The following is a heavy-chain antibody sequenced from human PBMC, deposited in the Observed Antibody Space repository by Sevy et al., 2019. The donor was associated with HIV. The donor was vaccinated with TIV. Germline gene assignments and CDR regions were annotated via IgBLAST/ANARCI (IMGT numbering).Heavy chain of an antibody. CDR3: AGGPRYGSGSYVWFDP. Sequence: ASVKVSCKASGYTFTSYGISWVRQAPGQGLEWMGWISAYHGNTNYAQKLQGRVTMTTDTSTRTAYMELRGLISDDTAVYYCAGGPRYGSGSYVWFDPWGQGTLVTVSS. D-gene: IGHD3-10*01. CDR2: ISAYHGNT. CDR1: GYTFTSYG. J-gene: IGHJ5*02. V-gene: IGHV1-18*01.